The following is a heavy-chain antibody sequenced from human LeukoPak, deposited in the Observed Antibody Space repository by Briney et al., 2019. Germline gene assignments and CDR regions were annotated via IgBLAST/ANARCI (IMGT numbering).Heavy chain of an antibody. CDR3: ARLNYFDSSGYPPGFDM. Sequence: GGSLRLSCAASGFTVNNYMSWVRQAPGKGLECVSVIYSGGNTYYADSVKGRFTISRDNSKNTLFLQMNSLRADDTAVYYCARLNYFDSSGYPPGFDMWGQGTMVTVSS. CDR2: IYSGGNT. CDR1: GFTVNNY. J-gene: IGHJ3*02. D-gene: IGHD3-22*01. V-gene: IGHV3-66*04.